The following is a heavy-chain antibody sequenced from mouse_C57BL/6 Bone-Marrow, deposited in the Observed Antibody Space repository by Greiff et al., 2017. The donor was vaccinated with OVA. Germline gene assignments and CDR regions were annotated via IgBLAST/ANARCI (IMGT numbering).Heavy chain of an antibody. V-gene: IGHV5-9*01. CDR2: ISGGGGNT. Sequence: DVQLVESGGGLVKPGGSLKLSCAASGFTFSSYTMSWVRQTPEKRLEWVATISGGGGNTYYPDSVKGRFTISRDNAKNTLYLQMSSLRSEDTALYYCARQFITTVVAKGNVDYWGQGTTLTVSS. D-gene: IGHD1-1*01. CDR3: ARQFITTVVAKGNVDY. CDR1: GFTFSSYT. J-gene: IGHJ2*01.